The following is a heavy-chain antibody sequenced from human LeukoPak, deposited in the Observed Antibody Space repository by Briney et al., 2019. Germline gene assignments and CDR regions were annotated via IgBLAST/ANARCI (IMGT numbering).Heavy chain of an antibody. Sequence: ASVKVSCKASGYTFTTYAITWVRQAPGQGLEWMGWISVYNGNTNYAQKLQGRVTTTTDTSTSTAYMELTSLKSDDTAVYYCARGCSTGSLLYWGQGTLVTVSS. V-gene: IGHV1-18*01. D-gene: IGHD1-1*01. CDR3: ARGCSTGSLLY. CDR1: GYTFTTYA. CDR2: ISVYNGNT. J-gene: IGHJ4*02.